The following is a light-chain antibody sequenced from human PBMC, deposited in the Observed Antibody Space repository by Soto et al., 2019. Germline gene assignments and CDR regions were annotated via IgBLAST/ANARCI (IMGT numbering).Light chain of an antibody. CDR3: EKTYSTPVT. CDR2: AAS. V-gene: IGKV1-39*01. J-gene: IGKJ5*01. Sequence: DIQMTQSPSSLSESVLDRVNVTCRTSQNIYNYLNWYQQKPGKAPKLLIYAASSVQSGVPLRFSGTGSGTDFTLTISSLQPEDFATYYCEKTYSTPVTCGKGQRREIK. CDR1: QNIYNY.